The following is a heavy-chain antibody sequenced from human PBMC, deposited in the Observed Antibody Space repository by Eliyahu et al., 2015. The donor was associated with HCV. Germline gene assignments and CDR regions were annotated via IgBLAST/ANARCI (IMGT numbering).Heavy chain of an antibody. Sequence: QVQLVQSGAEVKKPGSSVKVSCKASGGTFSSYAISWVRQAPGQGLEWMGGIIPIFGTANYAQKFQGRVTITADESTSTAYMELSSLRSEDTAVYYCARDREGYCSGGSCYSEYYFDYWGQGTLVTVSS. CDR3: ARDREGYCSGGSCYSEYYFDY. D-gene: IGHD2-15*01. V-gene: IGHV1-69*01. CDR2: IIPIFGTA. J-gene: IGHJ4*02. CDR1: GGTFSSYA.